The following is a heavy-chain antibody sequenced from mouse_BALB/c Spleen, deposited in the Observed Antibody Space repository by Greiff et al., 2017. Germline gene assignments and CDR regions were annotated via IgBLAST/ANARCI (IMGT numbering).Heavy chain of an antibody. CDR2: IYPGDGDT. CDR1: GYTFTSYW. CDR3: ARHYDSPGDY. D-gene: IGHD2-4*01. J-gene: IGHJ4*01. Sequence: QVQLQQSGAELARPGASVKLSCKASGYTFTSYWMQWVKQRPGQGLEWIGAIYPGDGDTRYTQKFKGKATLTADKSSSTAYMQLSSLASEDSAVYYCARHYDSPGDYWGQGTSVTVSS. V-gene: IGHV1-87*01.